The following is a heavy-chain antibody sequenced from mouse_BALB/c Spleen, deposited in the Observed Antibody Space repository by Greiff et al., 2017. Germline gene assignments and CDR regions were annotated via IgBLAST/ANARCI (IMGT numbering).Heavy chain of an antibody. Sequence: EVQLQESGPGLVKPSQSLSLTCTVTGYSITSDYAWNWIRQFPGNKLEWMGYISYSGSTSYNPSLKSRISITRDTSKNQFFLQLNSVTTEDTATYYCARSTTVESFAYWGQGTLVTVSA. CDR1: GYSITSDYA. J-gene: IGHJ3*01. CDR3: ARSTTVESFAY. V-gene: IGHV3-2*02. D-gene: IGHD1-1*01. CDR2: ISYSGST.